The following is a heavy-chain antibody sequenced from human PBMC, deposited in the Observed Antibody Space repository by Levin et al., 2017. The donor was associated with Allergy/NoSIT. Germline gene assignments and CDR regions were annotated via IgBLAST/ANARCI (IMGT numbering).Heavy chain of an antibody. J-gene: IGHJ6*02. D-gene: IGHD5-12*01. CDR2: ISNDGSYV. Sequence: GGSLRLSCAASGFTFTDYGMHWVRQAPGKGLEWVAVISNDGSYVNYVDSVRGRFTISRDNSKNTLYLQLNSLRSEDTAVYYWAREFGRYSGYDFNVRGAGTGDYDYYGMDVWGQGTTVTVSS. CDR1: GFTFTDYG. CDR3: AREFGRYSGYDFNVRGAGTGDYDYYGMDV. V-gene: IGHV3-30*03.